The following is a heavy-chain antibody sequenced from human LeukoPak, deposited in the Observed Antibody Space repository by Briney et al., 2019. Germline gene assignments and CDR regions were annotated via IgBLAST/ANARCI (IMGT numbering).Heavy chain of an antibody. CDR3: ARPGSHLNDY. D-gene: IGHD1-26*01. CDR1: GFTFSSYE. Sequence: PGGSLRLSCAASGFTFSSYEMNWVRQAPGKGLEWVSYISSSGSTIYYADSVKGRFTISRDNAKNSLYLQMNSLRAEDAAVYYCARPGSHLNDYWGQGTLVTVSS. V-gene: IGHV3-48*03. J-gene: IGHJ4*02. CDR2: ISSSGSTI.